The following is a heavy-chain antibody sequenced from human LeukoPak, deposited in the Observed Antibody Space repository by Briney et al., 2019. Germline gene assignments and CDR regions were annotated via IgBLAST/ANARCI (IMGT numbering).Heavy chain of an antibody. CDR2: IYTSGST. V-gene: IGHV4-61*02. J-gene: IGHJ3*02. Sequence: PSQTLSLTCTVSGGSISSGSYYWSWIRQPAGKGLEWIGRIYTSGSTNYNPSLKSRVTISVDTSKNQFSLKLSSVTAADTAVYYCARDLSYYESAFVIWGQGTMVTVSS. CDR3: ARDLSYYESAFVI. D-gene: IGHD1-26*01. CDR1: GGSISSGSYY.